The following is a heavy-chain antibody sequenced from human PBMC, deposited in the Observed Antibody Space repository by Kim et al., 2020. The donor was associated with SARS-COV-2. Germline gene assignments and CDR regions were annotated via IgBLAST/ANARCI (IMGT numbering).Heavy chain of an antibody. CDR3: ARLATVLGYFDY. J-gene: IGHJ4*02. V-gene: IGHV1-18*01. Sequence: NYAQKFQGRVTMTKDTSTSTAYMELRSLRSDDTAVYYCARLATVLGYFDYWGQGTLVTVSS. D-gene: IGHD4-17*01.